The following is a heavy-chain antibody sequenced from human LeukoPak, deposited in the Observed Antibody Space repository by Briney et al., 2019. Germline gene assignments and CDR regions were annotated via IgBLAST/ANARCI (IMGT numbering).Heavy chain of an antibody. CDR2: IYYSGST. CDR1: GGSISSGGNY. CDR3: ARDRWFDP. Sequence: PSQTLSLTCTVSGGSISSGGNYWSWIRQHPGKGLEWIGYIYYSGSTYYNPSRKSRVTISLDTSKNQFSLKLTSVTAADTAVYYCARDRWFDPWGQGTLVTVSS. V-gene: IGHV4-31*03. J-gene: IGHJ5*02.